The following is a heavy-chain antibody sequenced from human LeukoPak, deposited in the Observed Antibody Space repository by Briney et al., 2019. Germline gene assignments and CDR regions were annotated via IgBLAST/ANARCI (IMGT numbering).Heavy chain of an antibody. CDR3: ARAAYDSGGYTANHDF. CDR1: GFSVSTSY. V-gene: IGHV3-53*01. CDR2: LYDSGDT. Sequence: GGSLRLSCAASGFSVSTSYMSWVRQAPGRGLEYVSVLYDSGDTYYAESVKGRFTISRDNSKNTVYLQMNSLRVEDTAVYYCARAAYDSGGYTANHDFWGQGTLVTVSS. J-gene: IGHJ4*02. D-gene: IGHD3-22*01.